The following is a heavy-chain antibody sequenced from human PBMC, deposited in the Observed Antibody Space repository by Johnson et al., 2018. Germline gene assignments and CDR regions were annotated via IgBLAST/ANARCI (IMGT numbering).Heavy chain of an antibody. V-gene: IGHV3-30*18. J-gene: IGHJ6*03. CDR1: GFTFNKYA. Sequence: QVQLVESGGAVVQPGRSLRLSCVASGFTFNKYATHWVRHARGKGLEWVAMISDDGSNKYYTDSGKGRFTYSSDNSKNTLYLQMNTPRAEDTAVYHFAKENEAKYYHDYMDVWGKETTFTFSS. CDR2: ISDDGSNK. CDR3: AKENEAKYYHDYMDV.